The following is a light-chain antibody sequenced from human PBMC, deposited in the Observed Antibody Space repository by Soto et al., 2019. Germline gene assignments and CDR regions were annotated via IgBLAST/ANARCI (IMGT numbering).Light chain of an antibody. V-gene: IGKV1-39*01. J-gene: IGKJ3*01. CDR3: QQSFSASIT. CDR1: QSITTY. Sequence: DIEMTQSPSSLSASIGDRVTITCRASQSITTYLNWYQQKPGKAPKLLIYAASSLQSGVPSRFSGSGSGTDFTLTITNLQPEDFATYFCQQSFSASITFGPGTTV. CDR2: AAS.